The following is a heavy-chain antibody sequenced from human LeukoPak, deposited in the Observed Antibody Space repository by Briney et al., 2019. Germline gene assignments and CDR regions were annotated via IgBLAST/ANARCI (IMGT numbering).Heavy chain of an antibody. CDR1: GGSISSGGYY. CDR2: IYHSGST. CDR3: AREGGDLWWDGITTTPSFDY. D-gene: IGHD2-21*01. J-gene: IGHJ4*02. V-gene: IGHV4-30-2*01. Sequence: SETLSLTCTVSGGSISSGGYYWSWIRQPPGKGLEWIGYIYHSGSTYYNPSLKSRVTISVDRSKNQFSLKLSSVTAADTAVYYCAREGGDLWWDGITTTPSFDYWGQGTLVTVSS.